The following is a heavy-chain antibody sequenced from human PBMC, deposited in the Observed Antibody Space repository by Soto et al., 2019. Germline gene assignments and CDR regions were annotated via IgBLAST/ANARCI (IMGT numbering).Heavy chain of an antibody. CDR2: ISAYNGNT. V-gene: IGHV1-18*01. D-gene: IGHD2-15*01. Sequence: QVQLVQSGAEVKKPGASVKVSCKASGYTFTNYGISWVRQAPGQGLEWMGWISAYNGNTDYAQKLEGRVTMTTDTFTSTDYMEVRSLRSHDTSVYYCARDVVVVITATRPRNYYYGMDVWGQGTTVTVSS. CDR3: ARDVVVVITATRPRNYYYGMDV. J-gene: IGHJ6*02. CDR1: GYTFTNYG.